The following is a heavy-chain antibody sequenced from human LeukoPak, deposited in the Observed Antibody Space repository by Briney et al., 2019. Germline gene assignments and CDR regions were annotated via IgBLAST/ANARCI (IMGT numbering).Heavy chain of an antibody. V-gene: IGHV4-39*01. D-gene: IGHD6-6*01. J-gene: IGHJ4*02. CDR3: AIGGDSSSSSIDY. CDR1: GGSISSSSYY. CDR2: IYYSGST. Sequence: PSETLSLTCTVSGGSISSSSYYLGWIRQPPGKGLEWIGSIYYSGSTYYNPSLKSRVTISVDTSKNQFSLKLSSVTAADTAVYYCAIGGDSSSSSIDYWGQGTLVTVSS.